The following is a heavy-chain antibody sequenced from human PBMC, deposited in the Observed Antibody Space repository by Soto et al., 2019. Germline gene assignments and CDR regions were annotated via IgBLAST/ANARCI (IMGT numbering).Heavy chain of an antibody. D-gene: IGHD2-21*01. CDR1: GGTFNTYT. CDR3: AITYFRDNSCPRDFDF. V-gene: IGHV1-69*02. J-gene: IGHJ4*02. Sequence: QVQVVQSGAEVKKPESSVKVSCKPSGGTFNTYTVNWVRLAPGHGHEWMGRFIPILDMANYAQKFQDRVTITADRSTFTAYMDLNSLTSDDTAVYYCAITYFRDNSCPRDFDFWGPGTRVTVSS. CDR2: FIPILDMA.